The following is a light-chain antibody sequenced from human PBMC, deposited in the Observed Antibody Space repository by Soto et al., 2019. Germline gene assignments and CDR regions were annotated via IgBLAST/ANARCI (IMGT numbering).Light chain of an antibody. CDR3: LQYNNWPHT. J-gene: IGKJ2*01. V-gene: IGKV3-15*01. CDR1: QSVASN. CDR2: GAS. Sequence: EIVLTQSPATLSVSPGERATLSCRASQSVASNLAWYQQKSGQAPRLLIYGASARATGIPARFSGSGSGTELTLTISSLQSEDFAVYYCLQYNNWPHTFGQGTKLEIK.